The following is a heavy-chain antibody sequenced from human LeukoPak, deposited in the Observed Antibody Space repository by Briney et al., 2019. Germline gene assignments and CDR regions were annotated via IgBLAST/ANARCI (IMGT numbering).Heavy chain of an antibody. J-gene: IGHJ5*02. CDR1: GGSISXSXYY. V-gene: IGHV4-39*02. Sequence: SETLSLTCTVSGGSISXSXYYWGWIRQPPGXXXXXIGSIYYSGXXXXXPXXXXXVTISVDTSKNQFSLKLSSVTAADTAVYYCARESGSYPNWFNPWGQGTLVTVSS. CDR2: IYYSGXX. D-gene: IGHD1-26*01. CDR3: ARESGSYPNWFNP.